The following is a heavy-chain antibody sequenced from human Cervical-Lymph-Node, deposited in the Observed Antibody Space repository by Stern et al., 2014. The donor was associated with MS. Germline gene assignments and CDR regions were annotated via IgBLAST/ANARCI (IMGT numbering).Heavy chain of an antibody. V-gene: IGHV1-69*01. CDR2: IIPIYDAA. Sequence: QVQLVQSGAEVKKPGSSVKVSCKVSGSTFSTYSISWVRQAPGQGLEWMGGIIPIYDAAKYAQNFQGRVTITADESTSTAYMELSSLRSEDTAVYFCAREGSEHYHDSTGYYAYWGQGTLVTVSS. D-gene: IGHD3-22*01. CDR3: AREGSEHYHDSTGYYAY. J-gene: IGHJ4*02. CDR1: GSTFSTYS.